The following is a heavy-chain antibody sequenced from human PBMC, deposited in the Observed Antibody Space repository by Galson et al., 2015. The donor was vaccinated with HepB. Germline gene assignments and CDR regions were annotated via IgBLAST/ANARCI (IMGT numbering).Heavy chain of an antibody. D-gene: IGHD5-18*01. J-gene: IGHJ4*02. Sequence: SVKVSCKASGYTFTSYYMHWVRQAPGQGLEWMGRIIPILGIANYAQKFQGRVTITADKSTSTAYMELSSLRSEDTAVYYCARALDTAMVEFDYWGQGTLVTVSS. CDR3: ARALDTAMVEFDY. CDR1: GYTFTSYY. V-gene: IGHV1-69*04. CDR2: IIPILGIA.